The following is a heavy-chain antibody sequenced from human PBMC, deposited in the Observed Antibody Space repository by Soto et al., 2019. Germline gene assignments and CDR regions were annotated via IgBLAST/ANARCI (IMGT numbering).Heavy chain of an antibody. V-gene: IGHV3-30*18. CDR2: ISYDGSNK. D-gene: IGHD6-25*01. Sequence: GGSLRLSCAASGFTFSSYGMHWVRQAPGKGPEWVAVISYDGSNKYYADSVKGRFTISRDNSKNTLYLQMNSLRAEDTAVYYCAKDAAAEYFQHWGQGTLVTVSS. CDR3: AKDAAAEYFQH. J-gene: IGHJ1*01. CDR1: GFTFSSYG.